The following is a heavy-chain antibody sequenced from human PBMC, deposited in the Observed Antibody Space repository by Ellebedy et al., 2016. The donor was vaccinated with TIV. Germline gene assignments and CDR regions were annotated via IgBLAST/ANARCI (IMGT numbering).Heavy chain of an antibody. Sequence: GESLKISCVASGFSFRSYWMSWVREAPGKGLEWVANIYRDGSTQYYVDSVKGRFTISRDNAKNSLYLQLNSLRVEDTAVYYCARRGSYGDYAVQVNNWFDRWGQGTLVTV. J-gene: IGHJ5*02. V-gene: IGHV3-7*01. CDR1: GFSFRSYW. CDR2: IYRDGSTQ. D-gene: IGHD4-17*01. CDR3: ARRGSYGDYAVQVNNWFDR.